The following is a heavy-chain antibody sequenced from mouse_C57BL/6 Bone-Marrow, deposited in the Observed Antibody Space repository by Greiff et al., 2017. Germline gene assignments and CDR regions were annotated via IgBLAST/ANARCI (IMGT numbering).Heavy chain of an antibody. CDR3: AMDDYDEAY. CDR2: IYPGSGST. CDR1: GYTFTSYW. D-gene: IGHD2-4*01. V-gene: IGHV1-55*01. Sequence: QVQLQQPGAELVKPGASVKMSCKASGYTFTSYWITWVKQRPGQGLEWIGDIYPGSGSTNYNEKLKSKATLTVDTSSSTAYIQLSSLTSEDSAVYYCAMDDYDEAYWGQGTLVTVSA. J-gene: IGHJ3*01.